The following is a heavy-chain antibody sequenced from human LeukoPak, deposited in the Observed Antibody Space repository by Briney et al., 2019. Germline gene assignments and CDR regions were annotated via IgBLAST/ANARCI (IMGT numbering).Heavy chain of an antibody. J-gene: IGHJ3*02. Sequence: SSETLSLTCTVSGGSISSSSYYWGWIRQPPGKGLEWIGSIYYSGSTYYNPSLKSRVTISVDTSKNQFSLKLSSVTAADTAVYYCARDKWEPAFDIWGQGTMVTVSS. CDR3: ARDKWEPAFDI. CDR2: IYYSGST. D-gene: IGHD1-26*01. V-gene: IGHV4-39*07. CDR1: GGSISSSSYY.